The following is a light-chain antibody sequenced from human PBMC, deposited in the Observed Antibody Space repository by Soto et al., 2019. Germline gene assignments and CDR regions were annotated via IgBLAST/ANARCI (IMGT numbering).Light chain of an antibody. CDR3: QQSDRTPRT. Sequence: DIQMTQSPSSLSPSVGDRVTITXRASHSINSLNWYQQESGKAPKLXXDYXYNLQRGGPSRFSGSGSGTDFTLTISDLQREYFANYYCQQSDRTPRTFGGGTKVDIK. CDR2: YXY. CDR1: HSINS. V-gene: IGKV1-39*01. J-gene: IGKJ4*01.